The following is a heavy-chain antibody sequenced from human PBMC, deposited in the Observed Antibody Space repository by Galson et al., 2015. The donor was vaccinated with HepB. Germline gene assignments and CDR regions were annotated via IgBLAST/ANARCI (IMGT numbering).Heavy chain of an antibody. CDR2: IWYDGSNK. D-gene: IGHD2-21*01. V-gene: IGHV3-33*08. CDR1: GFTFSSYG. J-gene: IGHJ4*02. CDR3: ARDRLAYCGGDCYSFDY. Sequence: SLRLSCAASGFTFSSYGMHWVRQAPGKGLEWVAVIWYDGSNKYYADSVKGRFTISRDNSKNTLYLQMNSLRAEDTAVYYCARDRLAYCGGDCYSFDYWGQGTLVTVSS.